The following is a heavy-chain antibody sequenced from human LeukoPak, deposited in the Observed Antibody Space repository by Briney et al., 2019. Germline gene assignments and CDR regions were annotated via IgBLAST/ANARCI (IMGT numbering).Heavy chain of an antibody. Sequence: SETLSLTCTVSGGSISSYYWSWIRQPPGKGLEWIGYIYYSGSTNYNPSLKSQVTISVDTSKNQFSLKLSSVTAADTAVYYCARGSGYDWDAFDIWGQGTMVTVSS. CDR2: IYYSGST. D-gene: IGHD5-12*01. V-gene: IGHV4-59*01. J-gene: IGHJ3*02. CDR1: GGSISSYY. CDR3: ARGSGYDWDAFDI.